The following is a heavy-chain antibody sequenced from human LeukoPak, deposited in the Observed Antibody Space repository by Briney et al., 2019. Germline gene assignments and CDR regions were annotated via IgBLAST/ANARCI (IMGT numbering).Heavy chain of an antibody. J-gene: IGHJ3*01. CDR1: GGSFSGYY. D-gene: IGHD6-19*01. V-gene: IGHV4-34*01. Sequence: SETLSLTCAVYGGSFSGYYWSWIRQPPGKGLEWIGEINHSGSTNYNQSLKSRVTISLDTSKNQFSLKLSSVTAADTAVYYCGGGIAVAGLVWGQGTMVTVSS. CDR2: INHSGST. CDR3: GGGIAVAGLV.